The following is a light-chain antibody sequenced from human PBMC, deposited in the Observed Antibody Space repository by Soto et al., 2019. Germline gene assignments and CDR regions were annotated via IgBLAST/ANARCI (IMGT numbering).Light chain of an antibody. Sequence: IQMTQSPSTLSASVGDRVTITCRASQNVFTWLAWYQHRPGKAPKLLISDASILESGVPSRFSGSGSGTEFTLTITSLQSDDFATYYCQEYNSHSFGGGTKVDI. CDR2: DAS. J-gene: IGKJ4*01. V-gene: IGKV1-5*01. CDR1: QNVFTW. CDR3: QEYNSHS.